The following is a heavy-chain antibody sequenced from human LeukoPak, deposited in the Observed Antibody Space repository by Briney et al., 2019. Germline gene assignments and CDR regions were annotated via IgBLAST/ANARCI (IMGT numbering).Heavy chain of an antibody. D-gene: IGHD2-2*01. CDR1: GFTFSNYA. CDR2: ITTAGRT. J-gene: IGHJ4*02. V-gene: IGHV3-23*01. CDR3: ARDQGHGYAPVGSATHAY. Sequence: PGGSLRLSCAASGFTFSNYAMSWVRQTPGRGLEWVSSITTAGRTYYADSVKGRFTTSRDTSKNTLLLQMTNLRAEDTAVYFCARDQGHGYAPVGSATHAYWGQGTLVAVSS.